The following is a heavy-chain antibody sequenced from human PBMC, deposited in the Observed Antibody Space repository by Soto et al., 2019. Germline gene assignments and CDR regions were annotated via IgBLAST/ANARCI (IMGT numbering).Heavy chain of an antibody. V-gene: IGHV3-23*01. CDR2: ISGSGGST. Sequence: GGSLRLSCAASGFTFSSYAMSWVRQAPGKGLEWVSAISGSGGSTYYADSVKGRFTISRDNSKNTLYLQMNSLRAEDTAVYYCAKDWDIVVVVAALSTFDYWGQGTLVTVSS. CDR1: GFTFSSYA. J-gene: IGHJ4*02. D-gene: IGHD2-15*01. CDR3: AKDWDIVVVVAALSTFDY.